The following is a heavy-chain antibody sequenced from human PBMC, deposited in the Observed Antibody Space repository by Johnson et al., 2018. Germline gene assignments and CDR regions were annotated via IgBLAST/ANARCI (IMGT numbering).Heavy chain of an antibody. V-gene: IGHV3-49*03. CDR1: GSTFGDYV. CDR3: ARALLSCSGGSCYYYYYMDV. CDR2: IRRKTYGGTT. J-gene: IGHJ6*03. D-gene: IGHD2-15*01. Sequence: VQLVQSGGGLVQPGRSXRLSCTTSGSTFGDYVMSWFRQAPGKGLEWVGFIRRKTYGGTTEYAASVKGRFTSPRDDSKSIVYLQMSSLRAEDTAVYYYARALLSCSGGSCYYYYYMDVWGKGTTVTVSS.